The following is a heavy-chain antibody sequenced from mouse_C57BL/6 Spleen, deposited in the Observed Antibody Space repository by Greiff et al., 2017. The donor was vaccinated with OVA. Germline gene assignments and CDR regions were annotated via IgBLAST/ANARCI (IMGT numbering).Heavy chain of an antibody. CDR3: ARNLNGCDYAMDY. V-gene: IGHV2-2*01. Sequence: QVQLKESGPGLVQPSQSLSITCTVSGFSLTSYGVHWVRQSPGKGLEWLGVIWSGGSTDYNAAFISRLSISKDNSKSQVFFKMNSLQADDTAIYYCARNLNGCDYAMDYWGQGTSVTVSS. CDR1: GFSLTSYG. CDR2: IWSGGST. D-gene: IGHD2-2*01. J-gene: IGHJ4*01.